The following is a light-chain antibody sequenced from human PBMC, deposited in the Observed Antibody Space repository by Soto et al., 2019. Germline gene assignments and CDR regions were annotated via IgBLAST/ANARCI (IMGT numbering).Light chain of an antibody. V-gene: IGLV4-69*01. CDR2: LNSDGSH. J-gene: IGLJ2*01. CDR1: SGHSSYA. CDR3: QTWGTGMV. Sequence: QLVLTQSPSASASLGASVKLTCTLSSGHSSYAIAWHQQQPEKGPRYLMKLNSDGSHSKGDGIPDRFSGSSSGAERYLTIYSLQSEDEDDYYCQTWGTGMVFGGGTKLTVL.